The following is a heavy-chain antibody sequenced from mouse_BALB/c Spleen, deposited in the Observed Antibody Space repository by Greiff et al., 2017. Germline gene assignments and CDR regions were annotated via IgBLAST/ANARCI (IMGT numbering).Heavy chain of an antibody. J-gene: IGHJ4*01. CDR1: GYTFTNYW. CDR3: ARYQGQRGAMDY. D-gene: IGHD3-3*01. Sequence: QVQLQESGAELVRPGTSVKISCKASGYTFTNYWLGWVKQRPGHGLEWIGDIYPGGGYTNYNEKFKGKATLTADTSSSTAYMKLSSLTSEDSAVYFCARYQGQRGAMDYWGQGTSVTVSS. CDR2: IYPGGGYT. V-gene: IGHV1-63*02.